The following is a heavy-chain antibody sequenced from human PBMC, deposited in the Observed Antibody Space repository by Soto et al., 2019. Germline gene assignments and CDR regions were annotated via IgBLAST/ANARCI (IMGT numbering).Heavy chain of an antibody. D-gene: IGHD4-17*01. CDR2: INSDGSST. CDR1: GFTFSSYW. J-gene: IGHJ3*02. Sequence: EVQLVKSGGGLVQPGGSLRLSCAASGFTFSSYWMHWVRQAPGKGLVWVSRINSDGSSTSYADSVKGRFTISRDNAKNTLYLQMNSLRAEDTAVYYCAREGAYDYGDYGWGAFDIWGQGTMVTVSS. CDR3: AREGAYDYGDYGWGAFDI. V-gene: IGHV3-74*01.